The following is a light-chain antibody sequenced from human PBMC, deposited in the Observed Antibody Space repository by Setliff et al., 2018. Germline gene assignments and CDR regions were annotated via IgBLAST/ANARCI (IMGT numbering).Light chain of an antibody. CDR3: YSYTASTSYV. Sequence: QSALAPPASVSGSPGQSITISCSGTTSDIGTYNYVSWYQQYPGKAPKLVIYDVSNRPSGVSNRFSGSKSGNTASLTISGLQAEDEADYYCYSYTASTSYVFGTGTKVTV. CDR2: DVS. J-gene: IGLJ1*01. CDR1: TSDIGTYNY. V-gene: IGLV2-14*01.